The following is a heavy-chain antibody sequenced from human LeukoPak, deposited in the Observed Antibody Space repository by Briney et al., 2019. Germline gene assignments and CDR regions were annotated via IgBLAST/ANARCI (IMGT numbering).Heavy chain of an antibody. D-gene: IGHD1-1*01. V-gene: IGHV3-23*01. CDR1: GFTFSSYA. CDR2: ISGSGGST. Sequence: GGSLRLSCAASGFTFSSYAMSWVRQAPGKGLEWVSAISGSGGSTYYSDSVKGRFTISRDNSKNTLYLQMNSLRAEDTAVYYCAKDLLGRWVTGNWNPHPWGQGTLVTVSS. J-gene: IGHJ5*02. CDR3: AKDLLGRWVTGNWNPHP.